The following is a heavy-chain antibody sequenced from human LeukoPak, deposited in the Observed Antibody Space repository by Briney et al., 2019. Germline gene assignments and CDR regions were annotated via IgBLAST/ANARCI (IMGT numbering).Heavy chain of an antibody. J-gene: IGHJ6*03. CDR1: GGSFSGYY. D-gene: IGHD4-11*01. CDR2: INHSGST. CDR3: ARVPNYSNYPYYYYYYMDV. Sequence: PSETLSLTCAVYGGSFSGYYWSWLRQPPGKGLEGIGEINHSGSTNYNPSLKSRVTISVDTSKNQFSLKLSSVTAADTAVYYCARVPNYSNYPYYYYYYMDVWGKGTTVTVSS. V-gene: IGHV4-34*01.